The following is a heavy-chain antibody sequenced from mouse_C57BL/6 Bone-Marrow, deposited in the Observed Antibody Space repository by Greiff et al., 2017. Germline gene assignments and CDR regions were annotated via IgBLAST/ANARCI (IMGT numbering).Heavy chain of an antibody. CDR3: TTTVEAQDY. V-gene: IGHV14-4*01. CDR2: IDPENGDT. D-gene: IGHD1-1*01. CDR1: GFNIKDDY. Sequence: VQLQQSGAELVRPGASVTLSCTASGFNIKDDYMHWVKQRPEQGLEWIGWIDPENGDTEYASEFQGKATITADTTSDTAYLQISTLTSEDTAVYYCTTTVEAQDYWGQGTTLTVSS. J-gene: IGHJ2*01.